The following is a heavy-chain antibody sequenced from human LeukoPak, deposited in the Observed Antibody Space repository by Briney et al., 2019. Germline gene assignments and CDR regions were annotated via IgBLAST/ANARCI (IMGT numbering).Heavy chain of an antibody. Sequence: AGGSLRLSCAASGFTFSNTWMSWVRQAPRKGLEWVGRIKSNTDGGTTNYAEPVKNRFFISRDDSKNTLYLQMSLLKIEDTAVYYCTTRLLRLGESLTDFDYWGRGTLVTVSS. D-gene: IGHD3-10*01. V-gene: IGHV3-15*01. J-gene: IGHJ4*02. CDR3: TTRLLRLGESLTDFDY. CDR2: IKSNTDGGTT. CDR1: GFTFSNTW.